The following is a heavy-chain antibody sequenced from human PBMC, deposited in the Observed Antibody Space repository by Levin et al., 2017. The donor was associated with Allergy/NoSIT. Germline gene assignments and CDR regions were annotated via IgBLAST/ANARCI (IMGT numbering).Heavy chain of an antibody. V-gene: IGHV3-72*01. J-gene: IGHJ6*02. D-gene: IGHD2-15*01. Sequence: PGGSLRLSCAGSGFTFSDHYMDWVRQAPGKGLEWVGRTRNKVNSYTTEYAASVKGRFTISRDDPSLYLQMNNLKAEDTAVYYCATASCSGGDCYNYYYYAMDVWGQGTTVTVSS. CDR3: ATASCSGGDCYNYYYYAMDV. CDR2: TRNKVNSYTT. CDR1: GFTFSDHY.